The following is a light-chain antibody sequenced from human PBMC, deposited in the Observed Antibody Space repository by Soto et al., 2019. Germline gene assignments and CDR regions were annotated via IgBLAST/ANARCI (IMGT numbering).Light chain of an antibody. V-gene: IGLV1-51*02. CDR2: ESN. CDR1: SSNIGNDY. CDR3: GVWDSSLTGKV. J-gene: IGLJ3*02. Sequence: QAVVTQPPSVSAAPGQNVTISCSGSSSNIGNDYVAWYQQVPGTAPKLLIFESNKRPPGIPDRFSGSRSGTSATLGITGLQTGDEADYYCGVWDSSLTGKVFGGGTKLTVL.